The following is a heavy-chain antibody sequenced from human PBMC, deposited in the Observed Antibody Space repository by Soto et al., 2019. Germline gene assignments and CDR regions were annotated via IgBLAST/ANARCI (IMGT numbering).Heavy chain of an antibody. CDR3: ARNRVVVVPAAIYYYYGMDV. CDR2: IIPTFGTA. J-gene: IGHJ6*02. V-gene: IGHV1-69*13. Sequence: SVKVSCKASGGTFSSYAISWVRQAPGQGLEWMGGIIPTFGTANYAQKFQGRVTITADESTSTAYMELSSLRSEDTAVYYCARNRVVVVPAAIYYYYGMDVWGQGTTVTVSS. CDR1: GGTFSSYA. D-gene: IGHD2-2*02.